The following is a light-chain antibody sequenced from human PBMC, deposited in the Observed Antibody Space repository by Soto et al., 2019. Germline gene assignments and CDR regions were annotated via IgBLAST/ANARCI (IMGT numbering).Light chain of an antibody. CDR2: GAS. Sequence: EIVLKQSPGTLSLSPGERATLSCRASQSVSSSYLAWYQQKPGHAPRLLIYGASSRATGIPDRFSGSGSGTDFTLTIRILEPEDFAVYYCQQYGSSPQTFGQGTKVEI. V-gene: IGKV3-20*01. CDR1: QSVSSSY. J-gene: IGKJ1*01. CDR3: QQYGSSPQT.